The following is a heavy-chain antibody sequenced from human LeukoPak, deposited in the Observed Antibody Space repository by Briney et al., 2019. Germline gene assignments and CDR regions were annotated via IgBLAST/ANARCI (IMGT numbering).Heavy chain of an antibody. V-gene: IGHV1-69*06. Sequence: SVKVSCKASGGTFSSYAISWVRQAPGQGLEWMGGIIPIFGTANYAQKFQGRVTTTADKSTSTAYMELSSLRSEDKAVYYCARGNRKGDYYYYYMDVWGKGTTVTVSS. J-gene: IGHJ6*03. CDR3: ARGNRKGDYYYYYMDV. D-gene: IGHD2/OR15-2a*01. CDR2: IIPIFGTA. CDR1: GGTFSSYA.